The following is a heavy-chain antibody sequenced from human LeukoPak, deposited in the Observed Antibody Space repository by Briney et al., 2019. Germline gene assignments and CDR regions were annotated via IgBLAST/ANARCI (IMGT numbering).Heavy chain of an antibody. CDR1: GYSISSGYY. J-gene: IGHJ6*03. Sequence: SETLSLTCTVSGYSISSGYYWGWIRPPPGEGLELIATIYHSGSTYYNPSLQSRVAISVDTSKNQFSLRLRSVTAADTAVYYCARDYIMFDYYYMDVWGRGTTVTVSS. CDR2: IYHSGST. CDR3: ARDYIMFDYYYMDV. V-gene: IGHV4-38-2*02. D-gene: IGHD2-8*01.